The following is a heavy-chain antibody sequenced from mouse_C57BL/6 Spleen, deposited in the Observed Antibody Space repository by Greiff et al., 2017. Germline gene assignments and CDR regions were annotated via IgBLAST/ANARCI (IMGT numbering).Heavy chain of an antibody. CDR2: IDPDDGYT. Sequence: EVQLQQSGADLVKPVASVKLSCTASGFNIKDSSMYWVMQRTDQGLAWIGRIDPDDGYTKYPPNFQGKATITADTASNTAYLQLRSLTSEDTAVYYCARGGSGDYWGQGTTLTVSS. V-gene: IGHV14-2*01. CDR1: GFNIKDSS. J-gene: IGHJ2*01. CDR3: ARGGSGDY.